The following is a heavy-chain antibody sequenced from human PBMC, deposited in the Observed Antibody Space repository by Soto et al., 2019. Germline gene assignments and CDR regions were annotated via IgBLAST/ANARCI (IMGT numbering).Heavy chain of an antibody. CDR3: ARVYGDYYYYYGLDV. J-gene: IGHJ6*02. D-gene: IGHD4-17*01. CDR2: ISRDSSYI. Sequence: EVQLVESGGGLVKPGGSMRLSCAASGFTFSSFSMSRVRQAPGKGLEWVSSISRDSSYIYYTDSLKGRVTISRDNAKNSLYLHMNSLSAEDTAVYYCARVYGDYYYYYGLDVWGQGTTVTVSS. V-gene: IGHV3-21*01. CDR1: GFTFSSFS.